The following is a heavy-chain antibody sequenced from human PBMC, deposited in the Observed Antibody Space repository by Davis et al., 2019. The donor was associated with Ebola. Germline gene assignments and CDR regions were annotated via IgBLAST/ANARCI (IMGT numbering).Heavy chain of an antibody. V-gene: IGHV3-21*01. D-gene: IGHD3-22*01. CDR2: ISSHSDYI. J-gene: IGHJ6*02. Sequence: GESLKISCAGSEIPFTTYSFNWVRQAPGKGLELVSSISSHSDYIYYADSVKGRFTISRDNSKNTLYLQMNSLRAEDTAVYYCARDPPAYYYDSSGYYHRGGYYGMDVWSQGTTVTVSS. CDR3: ARDPPAYYYDSSGYYHRGGYYGMDV. CDR1: EIPFTTYS.